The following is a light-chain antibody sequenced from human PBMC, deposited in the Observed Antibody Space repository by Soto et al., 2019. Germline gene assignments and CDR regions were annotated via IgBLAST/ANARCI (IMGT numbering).Light chain of an antibody. CDR3: CSYAGSSIWV. Sequence: QSALTQPASVSGSPGQSITISCTGTSSDIGSYNLVSWYQQHPGKAPKLMIYEGSKWPSGVSNRFSGSKSGNTASLTISGLQAEDEADYYCCSYAGSSIWVFGGGTKLTVL. V-gene: IGLV2-23*01. J-gene: IGLJ3*02. CDR1: SSDIGSYNL. CDR2: EGS.